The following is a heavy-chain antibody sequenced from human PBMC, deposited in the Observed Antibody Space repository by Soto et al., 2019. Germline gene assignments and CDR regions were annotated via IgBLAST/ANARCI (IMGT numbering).Heavy chain of an antibody. CDR2: INSDGSST. CDR1: GFTFSSYW. J-gene: IGHJ3*02. V-gene: IGHV3-74*01. CDR3: ARDPSHDAFDI. Sequence: GGSLRLSCAASGFTFSSYWMHWVRQAPGKGLVWVSRINSDGSSTSYADSVKGRFTISRDNSKNTLYLQMNSLRAEDTAVYYCARDPSHDAFDIWGQGTMVTVSS.